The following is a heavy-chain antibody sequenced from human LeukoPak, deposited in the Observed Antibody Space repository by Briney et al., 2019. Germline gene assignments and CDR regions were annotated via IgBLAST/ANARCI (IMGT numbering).Heavy chain of an antibody. CDR2: ITNTGDRT. CDR1: GFSFSRSA. J-gene: IGHJ4*02. V-gene: IGHV3-23*01. Sequence: PGGSLRLSCAASGFSFSRSAMNWVRQAPGKGLEWVSTITNTGDRTEYADSVKGRFTISRDTSKNTLFLQMSGLRAEDTAIYYCMTELLGYRGQGTLVTVSS. D-gene: IGHD1-14*01. CDR3: MTELLGY.